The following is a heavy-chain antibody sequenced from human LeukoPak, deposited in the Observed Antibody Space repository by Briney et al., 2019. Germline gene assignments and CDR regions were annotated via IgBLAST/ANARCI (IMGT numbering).Heavy chain of an antibody. V-gene: IGHV1-69*05. D-gene: IGHD3-22*01. CDR1: GGTFSSYA. CDR3: ASWYYYDSSGSRYYFDY. Sequence: SVKVSCKASGGTFSSYAISWVRQAPGQGLEWMGGIIPIFGTANYAQKFQGRVTIATDESTSTAYMELSSLSSEDTAVYYCASWYYYDSSGSRYYFDYWGQGTLVTVSS. CDR2: IIPIFGTA. J-gene: IGHJ4*02.